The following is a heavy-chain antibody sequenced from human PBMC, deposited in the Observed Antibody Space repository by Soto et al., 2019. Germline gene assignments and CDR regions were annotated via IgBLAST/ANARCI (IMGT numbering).Heavy chain of an antibody. CDR1: GFTFDDHG. CDR3: ARRKGVGANDYYYGMDV. J-gene: IGHJ6*02. Sequence: SLRLSCAASGFTFDDHGMHWVRQGPGGGLEWVSGISWKSDSTGYADSVKGRFSISRDNTQNSLHLQMNSLRPEDTALYYCARRKGVGANDYYYGMDVCGQGTTVTVSS. V-gene: IGHV3-9*01. D-gene: IGHD1-26*01. CDR2: ISWKSDST.